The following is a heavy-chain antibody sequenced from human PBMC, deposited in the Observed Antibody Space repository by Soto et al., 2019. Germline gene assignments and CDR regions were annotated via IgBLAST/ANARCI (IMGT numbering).Heavy chain of an antibody. CDR2: INHSGST. Sequence: PSETLSLTCAVYGGSFSGYYWSWIRQPPGKGLEWIGEINHSGSTNYNPSLKSRVTISVDTSKNQFSLKLSSVTAADTAVYYYARRSMIVVVTDFDYWGQGTLVTVSS. V-gene: IGHV4-34*01. D-gene: IGHD3-22*01. J-gene: IGHJ4*02. CDR3: ARRSMIVVVTDFDY. CDR1: GGSFSGYY.